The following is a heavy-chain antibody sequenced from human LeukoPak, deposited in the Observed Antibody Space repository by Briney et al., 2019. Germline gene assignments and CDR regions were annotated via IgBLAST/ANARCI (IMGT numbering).Heavy chain of an antibody. CDR3: ARGVYTHGY. D-gene: IGHD1-14*01. V-gene: IGHV3-7*05. CDR2: IKPDGSER. CDR1: GFTFSSYW. Sequence: GGSLRLSRAASGFTFSSYWMTWVRQAPGTGLEWVANIKPDGSERYYVDSVKGRFTISRDNAKNSLYLQMNSLRAEDTAIYYCARGVYTHGYWGQGTLVIVSS. J-gene: IGHJ4*02.